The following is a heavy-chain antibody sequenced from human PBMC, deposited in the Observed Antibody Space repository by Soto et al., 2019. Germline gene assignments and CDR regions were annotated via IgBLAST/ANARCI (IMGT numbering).Heavy chain of an antibody. CDR3: AKDVWFGEFDYGMDV. CDR1: GLTFSSYA. D-gene: IGHD3-10*01. J-gene: IGHJ6*02. V-gene: IGHV3-23*01. CDR2: ISGSGGST. Sequence: GGSLRLSCAASGLTFSSYAMSWVRQAPGKGLEWVSAISGSGGSTYYADSVKGRFTISRDNSKNTLYLQMNSLRAEDTAVYYCAKDVWFGEFDYGMDVWGQGTTVTVYS.